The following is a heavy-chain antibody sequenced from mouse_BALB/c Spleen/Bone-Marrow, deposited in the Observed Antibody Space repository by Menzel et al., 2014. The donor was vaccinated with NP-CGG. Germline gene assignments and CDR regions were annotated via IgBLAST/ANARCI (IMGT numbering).Heavy chain of an antibody. CDR2: INPYNDGT. D-gene: IGHD2-2*01. CDR3: ARSLYGYDWYFDV. V-gene: IGHV1-14*01. CDR1: GNTFTSYV. Sequence: VQLQQPGPELVKPGASVKMSCKASGNTFTSYVMHWVKQKPGQGLEWIGYINPYNDGTKYDEKFKGKATLTSDKSSSTAYMERSSLTSEDSAVYYCARSLYGYDWYFDVWGAGTTVTVSS. J-gene: IGHJ1*01.